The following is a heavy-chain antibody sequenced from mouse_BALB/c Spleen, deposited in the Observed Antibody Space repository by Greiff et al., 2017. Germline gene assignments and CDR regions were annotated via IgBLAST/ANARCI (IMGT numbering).Heavy chain of an antibody. V-gene: IGHV1-12*01. J-gene: IGHJ3*01. Sequence: QVQLQQPGAELVKPGASVKMSCKASGYTFTSYNMHWVKQTPGQGLEWIGAIYPGNGDTSYNQKFKGKATLTADKSSSTAYMQLSSLTSEDSAVYYCARLGYDYDGRFAYWGQGTLVTVSA. D-gene: IGHD2-4*01. CDR2: IYPGNGDT. CDR1: GYTFTSYN. CDR3: ARLGYDYDGRFAY.